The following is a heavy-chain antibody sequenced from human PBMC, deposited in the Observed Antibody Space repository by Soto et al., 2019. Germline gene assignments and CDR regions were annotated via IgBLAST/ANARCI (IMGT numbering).Heavy chain of an antibody. Sequence: QVQLVQSGAEVKKPGSSVKVSCKASGGTFSSYAISWVRQAPGQGLEWMGGIIPIFGTANYAQKFQGRVTLTADESTSTAYMELSSLRSEDTAVYYCASIVVVPASSKNYYYYYGMDVWGQGTTVTVSS. CDR1: GGTFSSYA. CDR2: IIPIFGTA. V-gene: IGHV1-69*01. CDR3: ASIVVVPASSKNYYYYYGMDV. J-gene: IGHJ6*02. D-gene: IGHD2-2*01.